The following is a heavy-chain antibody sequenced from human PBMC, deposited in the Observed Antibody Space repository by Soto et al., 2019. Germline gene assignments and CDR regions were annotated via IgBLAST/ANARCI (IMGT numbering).Heavy chain of an antibody. V-gene: IGHV3-11*06. CDR2: ISSSSSYT. CDR3: ARVQPTTAAGSDH. CDR1: GFTFSDYY. Sequence: QVQLVESGGGLVKPGGSLRLSCAASGFTFSDYYMSWIRQAPGKGLEWVSYISSSSSYTNYADSVKGRFTISRDNAKNSLYLQMNILRVEDTAVYYCARVQPTTAAGSDHWGQGTLVTVSS. D-gene: IGHD6-13*01. J-gene: IGHJ4*02.